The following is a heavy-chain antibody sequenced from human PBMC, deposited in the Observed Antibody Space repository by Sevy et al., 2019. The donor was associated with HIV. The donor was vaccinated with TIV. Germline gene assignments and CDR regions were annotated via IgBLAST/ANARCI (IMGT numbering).Heavy chain of an antibody. CDR2: FDPEDGET. V-gene: IGHV1-24*01. J-gene: IGHJ4*02. CDR3: ATTKDYYESSGCPFDY. D-gene: IGHD3-22*01. Sequence: ASVKVSCKVSGYTLSQLSMHWVRQAPGKGLEWMGSFDPEDGETHYAQKLQGRVTMTEDTSIDTAYMELNSLRSEDTAVYYCATTKDYYESSGCPFDYWGQGTLVTVSS. CDR1: GYTLSQLS.